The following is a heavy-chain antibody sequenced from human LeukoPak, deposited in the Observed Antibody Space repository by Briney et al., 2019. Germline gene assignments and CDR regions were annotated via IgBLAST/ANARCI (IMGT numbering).Heavy chain of an antibody. J-gene: IGHJ4*02. D-gene: IGHD3-16*01. CDR2: ISYDGSNK. CDR3: ARERGGDY. V-gene: IGHV3-30*04. Sequence: PGGSLRLSCAASGFTFSSYAMHWVRQAPGKGLEWVAVISYDGSNKYYADSVKGRFTISRDNSKNTLYLQVNSLRAEDTAVYYCARERGGDYWGQGTLVTVSS. CDR1: GFTFSSYA.